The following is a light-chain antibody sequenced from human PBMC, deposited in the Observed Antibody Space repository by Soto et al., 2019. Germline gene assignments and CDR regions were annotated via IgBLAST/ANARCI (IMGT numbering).Light chain of an antibody. CDR2: WAS. CDR1: QGVLNRSNNKNY. V-gene: IGKV4-1*01. Sequence: DIVMTQSPDSLAVSLGERATINCKSSQGVLNRSNNKNYLAWYQQKPGQPPKMLIYWASTQESGVPDRFSGSGSGTDFSLTITSLQAEDVAVYYCQQHNSLPWTFGQGTKVEI. CDR3: QQHNSLPWT. J-gene: IGKJ1*01.